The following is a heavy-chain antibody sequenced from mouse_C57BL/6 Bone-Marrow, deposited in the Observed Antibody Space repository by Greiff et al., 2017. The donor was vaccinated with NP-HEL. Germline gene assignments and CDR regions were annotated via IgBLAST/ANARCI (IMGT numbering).Heavy chain of an antibody. Sequence: EVQGVESGGGLVQPGGSLKLSCAASGFTFSDYYMYWVRQTPEKRLEWVAYISNGGGSTYYPDTVKGRFTISRDNAKNTLYLQMSRLKSEDTAMYYCARQGYYGSSYDAMDYWGQGTSVTVSS. CDR2: ISNGGGST. D-gene: IGHD1-1*01. J-gene: IGHJ4*01. CDR3: ARQGYYGSSYDAMDY. CDR1: GFTFSDYY. V-gene: IGHV5-12*01.